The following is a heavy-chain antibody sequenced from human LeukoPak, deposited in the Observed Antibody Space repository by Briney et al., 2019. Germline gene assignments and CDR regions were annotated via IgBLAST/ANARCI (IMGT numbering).Heavy chain of an antibody. J-gene: IGHJ5*02. Sequence: SETLSLTCTVSGGSISSYYWSWIRQPPGKGLEWIGYIYYSGSTNYNPSLKSRVTISVDTSKNQFSLKLSSVTAADTAVYYCARAYSSSWYPLYNWFDPWGQGTLDTVSS. D-gene: IGHD6-13*01. V-gene: IGHV4-59*01. CDR2: IYYSGST. CDR1: GGSISSYY. CDR3: ARAYSSSWYPLYNWFDP.